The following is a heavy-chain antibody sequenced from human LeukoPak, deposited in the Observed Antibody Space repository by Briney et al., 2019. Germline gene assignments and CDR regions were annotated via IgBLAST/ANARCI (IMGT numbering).Heavy chain of an antibody. Sequence: SETLSLTCAVFGGTFGGMYWSWILQPPPEGLEWIGYSYTSGSTIYNPSLKSRVTISVDTSKNQFSLKLSSVTAADTAVYSCARLRSTNFAGWFDPWGQGTLVTVSS. J-gene: IGHJ5*02. V-gene: IGHV4-4*09. CDR3: ARLRSTNFAGWFDP. CDR1: GGTFGGMY. CDR2: SYTSGST. D-gene: IGHD2-2*01.